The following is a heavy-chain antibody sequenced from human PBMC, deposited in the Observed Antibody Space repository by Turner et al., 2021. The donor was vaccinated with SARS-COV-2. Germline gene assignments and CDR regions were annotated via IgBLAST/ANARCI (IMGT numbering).Heavy chain of an antibody. Sequence: QVPLQESGPGLVKPSQTLSLTCTVSGDSISGYYWSWIRQPAGKGLEWIGRMYTIGSTNYNPSLKSRVTMSLDSSKNQFYLKLNSVTAADTAMYYCARSGTGRYFDWLLLIDYWGQGTLVTVSS. J-gene: IGHJ4*02. V-gene: IGHV4-4*07. CDR2: MYTIGST. CDR1: GDSISGYY. D-gene: IGHD3-9*01. CDR3: ARSGTGRYFDWLLLIDY.